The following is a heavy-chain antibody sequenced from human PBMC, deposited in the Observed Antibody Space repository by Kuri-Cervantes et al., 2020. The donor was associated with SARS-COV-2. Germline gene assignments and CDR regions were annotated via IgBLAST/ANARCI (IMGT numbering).Heavy chain of an antibody. J-gene: IGHJ4*02. V-gene: IGHV3-20*04. CDR1: GFTFDDYG. CDR2: INWNGVRT. Sequence: GGSLRFSCAASGFTFDDYGMSWVRQAPGKGLEWVSGINWNGVRTGYTDSVKGRFTISRDNAKNSLYLQMNSLRAEDTAFYYCARAGTSGSYLGYWGQGTRVTVSS. CDR3: ARAGTSGSYLGY. D-gene: IGHD1-26*01.